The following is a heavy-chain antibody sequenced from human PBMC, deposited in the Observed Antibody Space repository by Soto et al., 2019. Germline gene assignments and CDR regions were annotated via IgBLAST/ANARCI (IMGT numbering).Heavy chain of an antibody. J-gene: IGHJ2*01. V-gene: IGHV1-69*01. D-gene: IGHD3-22*01. Sequence: QVQLVQSGAEVKKPGSSVKVSCKTSGGTFSSYAISWVRQAPGQGLEWMGGIIPIFGTANYAQKFQGRVTITADDSASTAYMELSSLRSDDTAVYYCARDNSYDSGGAKGWYFDLWGRGTLVTVSS. CDR3: ARDNSYDSGGAKGWYFDL. CDR2: IIPIFGTA. CDR1: GGTFSSYA.